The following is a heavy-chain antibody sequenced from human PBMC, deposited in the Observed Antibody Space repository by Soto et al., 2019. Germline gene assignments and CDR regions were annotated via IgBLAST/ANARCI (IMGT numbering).Heavy chain of an antibody. D-gene: IGHD2-2*02. V-gene: IGHV3-23*01. CDR1: GFPFSSYA. J-gene: IGHJ3*02. CDR3: AKEMRYCSSTSCYSDAFDI. CDR2: ISAGGRRT. Sequence: GGSLRLSCAASGFPFSSYAVSWVRQAPGKGLEWVSAISAGGRRTYYADSVKGRFTISRDSSKNTLYLQMNSLRAEDTAVYYCAKEMRYCSSTSCYSDAFDIWGQGTMVTVSS.